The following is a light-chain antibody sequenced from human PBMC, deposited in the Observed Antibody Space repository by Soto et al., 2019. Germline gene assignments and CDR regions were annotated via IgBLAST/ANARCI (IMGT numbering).Light chain of an antibody. CDR1: SSDVGGYKY. V-gene: IGLV2-14*01. J-gene: IGLJ1*01. CDR2: DGT. CDR3: CSYTSSSTYV. Sequence: QSVLTQPASVSGSPGQSITISCTGTSSDVGGYKYVPLHQQHPDKAPKIIIYDGTNRHAGISNLLSGSKAGNTVPLSISGLQADDEADYYYCSYTSSSTYVFGNGTKVTVL.